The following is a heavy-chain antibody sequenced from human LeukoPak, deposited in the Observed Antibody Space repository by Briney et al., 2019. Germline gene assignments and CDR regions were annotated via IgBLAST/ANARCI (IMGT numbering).Heavy chain of an antibody. CDR2: INPNSGGT. D-gene: IGHD2-2*01. J-gene: IGHJ5*02. CDR3: ASRYCSSTSCRINWFDP. Sequence: ASVKVSCKASGYTFTGYYMHWVRQAPGQGLEWMGWINPNSGGTNYAQKFQGRVTMPRDTSISTAYMELSRLRSDDTAVYYCASRYCSSTSCRINWFDPWGQGTLVTVSS. V-gene: IGHV1-2*02. CDR1: GYTFTGYY.